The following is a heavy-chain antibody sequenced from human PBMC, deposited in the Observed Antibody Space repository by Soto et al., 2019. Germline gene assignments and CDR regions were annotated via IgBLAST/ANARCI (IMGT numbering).Heavy chain of an antibody. Sequence: QVQLVESGGGVVQPGRSLRLSCAASGFTFSSYGMHWVRQAPGKGLEWVAVISYDGSNKYYADSVKGRFTISRDNSKNPLYLQMNSLRAEGMGVYYCGKLSQWLSPLAAFDIWGQGTMVTVSS. CDR1: GFTFSSYG. CDR3: GKLSQWLSPLAAFDI. J-gene: IGHJ3*02. CDR2: ISYDGSNK. D-gene: IGHD6-19*01. V-gene: IGHV3-30*18.